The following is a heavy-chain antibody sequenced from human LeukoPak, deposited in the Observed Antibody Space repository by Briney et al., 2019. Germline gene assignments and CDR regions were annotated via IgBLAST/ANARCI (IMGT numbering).Heavy chain of an antibody. V-gene: IGHV3-48*04. CDR2: ISGSGSTI. J-gene: IGHJ4*02. CDR1: GFTFSSYA. Sequence: PGGSLRLSCAASGFTFSSYAMSWVRQAPGKGLEWVSYISGSGSTIYYADSVKGRFTISRDNTKNSLYLQMNSLRAEDTAVYYCAKDRGIGSGYDYWGQGTLVTVSS. D-gene: IGHD3-10*01. CDR3: AKDRGIGSGYDY.